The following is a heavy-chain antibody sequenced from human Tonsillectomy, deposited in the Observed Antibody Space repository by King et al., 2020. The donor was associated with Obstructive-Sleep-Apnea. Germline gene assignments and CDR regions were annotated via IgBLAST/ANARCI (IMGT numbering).Heavy chain of an antibody. CDR3: ASGNSTSRGY. Sequence: VQLQESGPGLVKPSGTLSLTCAVSGGSISSTNWWSWVRQPPGKGLEWIGEIYHSGSTNYNPSLKNRVTISIDKSENQFSLKLTSMTAADTAVYYCASGNSTSRGYWGQGTLVTVSS. CDR1: GGSISSTNW. CDR2: IYHSGST. D-gene: IGHD2/OR15-2a*01. J-gene: IGHJ4*02. V-gene: IGHV4-4*02.